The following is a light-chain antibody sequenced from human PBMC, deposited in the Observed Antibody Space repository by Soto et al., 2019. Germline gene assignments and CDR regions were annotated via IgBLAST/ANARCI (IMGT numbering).Light chain of an antibody. Sequence: EIVMTQSPATLSVSPGERATLSCRASQSVGNNLAWYQQKPGQPPRLLIHGASTRATGIPARFSGSGSGTEFALTISSRQSEDFAGYYCQQCEDWPRTFGQGTKVEIK. CDR3: QQCEDWPRT. V-gene: IGKV3-15*01. J-gene: IGKJ1*01. CDR1: QSVGNN. CDR2: GAS.